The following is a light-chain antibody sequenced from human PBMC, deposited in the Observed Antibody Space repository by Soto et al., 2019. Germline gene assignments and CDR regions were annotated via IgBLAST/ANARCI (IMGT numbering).Light chain of an antibody. V-gene: IGLV2-14*01. J-gene: IGLJ1*01. CDR3: SSYTSSKEV. CDR2: EVS. CDR1: SSDVGGYNY. Sequence: SGLTQPASGSGSPGQSMTLSCTGTSSDVGGYNYVSCYQQHPGKAPKLMIYEVSNRPSGVSNRFSGSKSGNTASLTISGLQAEDEADYYCSSYTSSKEVFGTGTKVTVL.